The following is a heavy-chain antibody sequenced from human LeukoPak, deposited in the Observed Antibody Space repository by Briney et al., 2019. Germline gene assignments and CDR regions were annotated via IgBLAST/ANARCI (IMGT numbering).Heavy chain of an antibody. Sequence: ASVKVSCKASGYTFTGYYMHWVRQAPGQGLEWMGWINPNSGGTNYAQKFQGRVTMTRDTSTSTAYMELRSLRSDDTAVYYCARFPSPMVVAATPPDYWGQGTLVTVSS. V-gene: IGHV1-2*02. CDR2: INPNSGGT. J-gene: IGHJ4*02. CDR3: ARFPSPMVVAATPPDY. D-gene: IGHD2-15*01. CDR1: GYTFTGYY.